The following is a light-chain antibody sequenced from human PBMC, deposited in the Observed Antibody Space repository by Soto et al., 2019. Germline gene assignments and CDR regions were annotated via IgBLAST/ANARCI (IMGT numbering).Light chain of an antibody. V-gene: IGLV2-14*01. CDR3: STDTNSSTLYV. CDR2: DFI. CDR1: ISNVVVYNY. J-gene: IGLJ1*01. Sequence: QSVLTQPASVSGTPGQSITISFTVTISNVVVYNYVSFYQQHPHKAPKLMIYDFINRPSLFSNRFSVSKSGNTASLTISLLXAEDDANYYGSTDTNSSTLYVVLTGSKVTVL.